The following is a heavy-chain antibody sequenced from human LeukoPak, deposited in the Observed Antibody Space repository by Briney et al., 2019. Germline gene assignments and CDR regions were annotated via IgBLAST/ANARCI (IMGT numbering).Heavy chain of an antibody. CDR2: INPDGGNT. Sequence: GASVKVSCKASGYTLTNSYIHWVRQAPGQVLEWMGLINPDGGNTNYAQNFQGRVTLTRDTSTSTAYMELRSLRSDDTAVYYCAREADLDSSRYMDVWGKGTTVTVSS. J-gene: IGHJ6*03. V-gene: IGHV1-46*01. D-gene: IGHD6-13*01. CDR1: GYTLTNSY. CDR3: AREADLDSSRYMDV.